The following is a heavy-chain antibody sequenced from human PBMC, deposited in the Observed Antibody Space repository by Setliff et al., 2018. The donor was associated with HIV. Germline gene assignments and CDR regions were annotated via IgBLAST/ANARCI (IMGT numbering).Heavy chain of an antibody. J-gene: IGHJ4*02. CDR3: ARGGGPDTNFDS. CDR2: IYYSGST. V-gene: IGHV4-39*07. CDR1: GETIRNGFYY. Sequence: PSETLSLTCTVSGETIRNGFYYWHWMRQPPGKGPEWIGSIYYSGSTHYKSSLKSRVTISVDTSKNQFSLRLSSVTAADTAVYYCARGGGPDTNFDSWGRGTLVTVSS.